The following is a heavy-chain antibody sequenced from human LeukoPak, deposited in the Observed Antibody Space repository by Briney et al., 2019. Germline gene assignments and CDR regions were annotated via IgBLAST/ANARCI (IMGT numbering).Heavy chain of an antibody. Sequence: SQTLSLTCDISGDSVSSNSAAWNWIRQSPSRGLEWLGRTSYRSKWYTDYAVSVKSRISINPDTSQNQFSLQLNSVTPEDTAVYYCARAASPHYYGSGSYYSRFDYWGQGTLVTVSS. CDR2: TSYRSKWYT. CDR1: GDSVSSNSAA. D-gene: IGHD3-10*01. CDR3: ARAASPHYYGSGSYYSRFDY. J-gene: IGHJ4*02. V-gene: IGHV6-1*01.